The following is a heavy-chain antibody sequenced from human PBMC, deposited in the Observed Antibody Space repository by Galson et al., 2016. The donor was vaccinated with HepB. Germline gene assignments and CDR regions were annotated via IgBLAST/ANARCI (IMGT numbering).Heavy chain of an antibody. V-gene: IGHV3-33*01. CDR1: GFGFSNYG. CDR2: IWYNGSNK. D-gene: IGHD3-22*01. J-gene: IGHJ3*02. CDR3: ARERATHYDINGNYYDAFDI. Sequence: SLRLSCAASGFGFSNYGMHWVRQAPGKGLEWVAVIWYNGSNKKYVDSVKGRFTISRDNSKNTLHLQMNSLRAEDTAVYYCARERATHYDINGNYYDAFDIWGQGTMVTVSS.